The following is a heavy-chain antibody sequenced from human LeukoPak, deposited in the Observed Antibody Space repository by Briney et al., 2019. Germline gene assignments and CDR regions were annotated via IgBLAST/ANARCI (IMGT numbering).Heavy chain of an antibody. Sequence: WVRQAPGKGLEWIGSMYYSGSTSYNPSLRSRVTISVDTSKNQFSLKLSSVTAADTAVYYCARHRVGAGKYFDYWGQGTLVTAS. J-gene: IGHJ4*02. CDR2: MYYSGST. D-gene: IGHD1-26*01. CDR3: ARHRVGAGKYFDY. V-gene: IGHV4-39*01.